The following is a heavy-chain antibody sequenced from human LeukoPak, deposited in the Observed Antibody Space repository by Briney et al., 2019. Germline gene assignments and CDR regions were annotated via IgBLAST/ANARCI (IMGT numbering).Heavy chain of an antibody. J-gene: IGHJ5*02. V-gene: IGHV4-39*07. CDR3: ARVAMLRGASSWFDP. D-gene: IGHD3-10*01. CDR2: IYYSGNT. Sequence: SETLSLTCTVSGDSISSSTCFWGWVRQPPGKGLEWIGSIYYSGNTYYNASLKNRVTMSIDTSQNQFSLQLSSVTAADMAVYYCARVAMLRGASSWFDPWGQGTLVTVSS. CDR1: GDSISSSTCF.